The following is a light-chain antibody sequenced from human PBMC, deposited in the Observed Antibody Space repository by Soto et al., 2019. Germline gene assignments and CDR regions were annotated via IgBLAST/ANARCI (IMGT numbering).Light chain of an antibody. CDR1: SSDLAIYNY. CDR2: RVT. J-gene: IGLJ3*02. CDR3: GLFTSSATWV. Sequence: QSALTQPASVSGSPGQSITISCTGTSSDLAIYNYVSWYQQQPGKAPKLMIYRVTNRPSGVSNRFSGSKSGNTPSLTISGLQAEDEADYYCGLFTSSATWVFGGGTKVTVL. V-gene: IGLV2-14*01.